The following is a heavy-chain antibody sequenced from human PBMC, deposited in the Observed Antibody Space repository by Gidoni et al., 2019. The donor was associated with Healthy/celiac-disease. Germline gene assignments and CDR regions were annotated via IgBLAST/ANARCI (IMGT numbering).Heavy chain of an antibody. J-gene: IGHJ4*02. D-gene: IGHD1-26*01. CDR2: IKSKTDGGTT. CDR3: TTDFIVGALTDY. Sequence: VGRIKSKTDGGTTDYAAPVKGRFTISRDDSKNTLYLQMNSLKTEDTAVYYCTTDFIVGALTDYWGQGTLVTLSS. V-gene: IGHV3-15*01.